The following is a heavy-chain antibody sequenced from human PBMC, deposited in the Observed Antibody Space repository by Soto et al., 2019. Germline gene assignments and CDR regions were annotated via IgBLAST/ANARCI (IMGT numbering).Heavy chain of an antibody. D-gene: IGHD2-15*01. CDR2: IYYSGST. CDR3: ARGRYCSGGSCYYYDAFDI. Sequence: QVQLQESGPGLVKPSQTLSLTCTVSGGSISSGGYYWSWIRQHPGKGLEGIGYIYYSGSTYYNPSLKSRVTISVDTSKNQFSLKLSSVTAADTAVYYCARGRYCSGGSCYYYDAFDIWGQGTMVTVSS. CDR1: GGSISSGGYY. J-gene: IGHJ3*02. V-gene: IGHV4-31*03.